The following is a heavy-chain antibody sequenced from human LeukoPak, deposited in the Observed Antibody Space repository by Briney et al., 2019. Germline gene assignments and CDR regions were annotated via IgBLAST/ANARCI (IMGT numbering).Heavy chain of an antibody. CDR3: ATKQWLAPPPDS. V-gene: IGHV3-74*01. Sequence: PGGSLRLSCAASGFIFTKYWRLWVRQAPGKGLESVSRINTDGTVTTYADSVKGRFTVSRDNADNTMFLQMNSVRDEDTAVYYCATKQWLAPPPDSWGQGTPVTVSS. J-gene: IGHJ4*02. CDR1: GFIFTKYW. CDR2: INTDGTVT. D-gene: IGHD6-19*01.